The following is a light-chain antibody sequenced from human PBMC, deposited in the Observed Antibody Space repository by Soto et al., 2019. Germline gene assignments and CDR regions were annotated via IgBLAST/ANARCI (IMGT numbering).Light chain of an antibody. J-gene: IGLJ3*02. CDR1: SSDVGGYNY. CDR3: NSYAGSNNWV. CDR2: EVS. V-gene: IGLV2-8*01. Sequence: QSVLTQPASVSGSPGQSITISCTGTSSDVGGYNYVSWYQQHPGKAPKLTIYEVSKRPSGVPDRFSGSKSGNTASLTVSGLQAEDEADYYCNSYAGSNNWVFGGGTKLTVL.